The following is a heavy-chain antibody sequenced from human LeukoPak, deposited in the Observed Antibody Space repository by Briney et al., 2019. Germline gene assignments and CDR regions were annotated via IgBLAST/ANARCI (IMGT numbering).Heavy chain of an antibody. CDR3: ARDRDTTVTTGFASDI. D-gene: IGHD1-1*01. Sequence: PGGSLRLSCAASGFTFSSYAMHWVRQAPGKGLEWVAVISYDGSNKYYADSVKGRFTISRDNSKNSLFLQMNSLRAEDTAAYYCARDRDTTVTTGFASDIWGQGTMVTVSS. CDR1: GFTFSSYA. V-gene: IGHV3-30*04. J-gene: IGHJ3*02. CDR2: ISYDGSNK.